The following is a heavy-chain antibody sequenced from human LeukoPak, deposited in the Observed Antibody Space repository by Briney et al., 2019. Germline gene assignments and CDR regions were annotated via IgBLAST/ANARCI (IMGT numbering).Heavy chain of an antibody. D-gene: IGHD3-10*01. J-gene: IGHJ5*02. CDR2: IYSGGST. V-gene: IGHV3-53*01. CDR3: ARGGPGGSGSYYTEAGFDP. Sequence: GGSLRLSCAASGFTVSSNYMSWVRQAPGKGLEWVSVIYSGGSTYYADSVKGRFTISRDNSKNTLYLQMNSLRAEDTAVYYCARGGPGGSGSYYTEAGFDPWGQGTLVTVSS. CDR1: GFTVSSNY.